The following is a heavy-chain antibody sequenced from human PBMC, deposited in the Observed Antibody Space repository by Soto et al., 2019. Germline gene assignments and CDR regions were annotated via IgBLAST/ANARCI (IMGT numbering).Heavy chain of an antibody. CDR2: IHHSGST. D-gene: IGHD6-19*01. J-gene: IGHJ4*02. V-gene: IGHV4-59*12. Sequence: SETLSLTCTVSGGSINSYYWTWVRQPPGKGLEWIGDIHHSGSTNNNPSLRSRLIMSVDTSKNQFSLNLNSVTAADTAVYYCARSFGWYAIDQWGQGTLVTVSS. CDR1: GGSINSYY. CDR3: ARSFGWYAIDQ.